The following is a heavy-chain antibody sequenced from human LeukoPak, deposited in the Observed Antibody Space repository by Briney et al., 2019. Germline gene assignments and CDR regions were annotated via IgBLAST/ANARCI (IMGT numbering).Heavy chain of an antibody. CDR2: INSDGSST. CDR1: GFTFSSYW. V-gene: IGHV3-74*01. J-gene: IGHJ4*02. Sequence: GGSLRLSCAASGFTFSSYWMHWVRQAPGKGLVWVSRINSDGSSTSYADSVKGRFTISRDNAKNTLYLQMNSLRAEDTALYYCARWMGVRGVYYFDYWGQGTLVTVSS. D-gene: IGHD3-10*01. CDR3: ARWMGVRGVYYFDY.